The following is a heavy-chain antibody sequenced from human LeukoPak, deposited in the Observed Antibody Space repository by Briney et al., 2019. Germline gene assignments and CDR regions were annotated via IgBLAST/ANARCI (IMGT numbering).Heavy chain of an antibody. D-gene: IGHD3-10*01. Sequence: ASVKVSCKASGGTFSSYAISWVRQAPGQGLEWMGGIIPIFGTANYAQKFQGRVTITADESTSTAYMELSSLRSEDTAVYYCAREGPGMRSWHDAFDIWGQGTMVTVSS. V-gene: IGHV1-69*13. J-gene: IGHJ3*02. CDR3: AREGPGMRSWHDAFDI. CDR1: GGTFSSYA. CDR2: IIPIFGTA.